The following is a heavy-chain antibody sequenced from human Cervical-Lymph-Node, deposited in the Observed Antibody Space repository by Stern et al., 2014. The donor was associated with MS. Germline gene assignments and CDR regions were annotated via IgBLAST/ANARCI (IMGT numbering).Heavy chain of an antibody. D-gene: IGHD6-19*01. Sequence: EVQLVESGGGLVQPGGSLRLSCAASGFTFSSYGMHWVRQAPGKGLVWVGQVNDDGSSAHYGDSVKGRFALSRDNAKNTLYLQMSSLRADDTAIYYCTRGEWLVNFDHWGQGALVTVSS. CDR1: GFTFSSYG. CDR2: VNDDGSSA. V-gene: IGHV3-74*02. J-gene: IGHJ4*02. CDR3: TRGEWLVNFDH.